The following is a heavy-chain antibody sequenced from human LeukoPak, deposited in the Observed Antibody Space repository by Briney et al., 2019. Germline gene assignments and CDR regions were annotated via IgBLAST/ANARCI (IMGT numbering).Heavy chain of an antibody. D-gene: IGHD2-2*01. J-gene: IGHJ5*02. V-gene: IGHV4-59*01. CDR3: AREDGFCNSTNCHNWFDP. CDR1: GGSMRNYY. CDR2: IYYSGST. Sequence: NPSETLSLTCTVSGGSMRNYYWSWIRQSPGKGLEWIGCIYYSGSTAYNPSLKSRVIISVDTSKNQFSLILSSVTAADTAVYYCAREDGFCNSTNCHNWFDPWGQGTLATVSS.